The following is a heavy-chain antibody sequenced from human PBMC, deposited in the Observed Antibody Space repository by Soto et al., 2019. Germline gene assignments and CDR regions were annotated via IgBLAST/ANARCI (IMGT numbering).Heavy chain of an antibody. CDR2: ISYDGSNK. D-gene: IGHD6-6*01. J-gene: IGHJ5*02. CDR1: GFTFSSYG. CDR3: AKASTCDSSIGNWFDP. V-gene: IGHV3-30*18. Sequence: PGGSLRLSCAASGFTFSSYGMHWVRQAPGKGLEWVAVISYDGSNKYYADSVKGRFTISRDNSKNTLYLQMNSLRAEDTAVYYCAKASTCDSSIGNWFDPWGQGTLVTVSS.